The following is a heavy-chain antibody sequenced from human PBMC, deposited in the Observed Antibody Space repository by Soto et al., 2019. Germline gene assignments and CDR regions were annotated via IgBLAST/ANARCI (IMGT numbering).Heavy chain of an antibody. CDR3: ARVNDNGDYFDY. Sequence: GASVKVSCKASGYTFTSYAMHWVRQAPGQGLEWMGWINADNGNTNYAQKLQGRVTMTTDTSTSTAYMELRSLRSEDTAVYYCARVNDNGDYFDYWGQGTLVTVSS. CDR1: GYTFTSYA. J-gene: IGHJ4*02. CDR2: INADNGNT. D-gene: IGHD4-17*01. V-gene: IGHV1-3*01.